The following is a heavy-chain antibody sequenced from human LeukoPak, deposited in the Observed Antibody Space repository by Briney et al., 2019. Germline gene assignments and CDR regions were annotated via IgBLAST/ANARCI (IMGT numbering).Heavy chain of an antibody. D-gene: IGHD6-19*01. J-gene: IGHJ4*02. Sequence: GESLKISCKGSGYSFTSYWIGWVRQMPGKDLEWVGIIYPSDSDTRYSPSFQGQVTISADKSISTAYLQWSSLKASDTAMYFCARRSSGWSFNYWGQGALVTVPS. V-gene: IGHV5-51*01. CDR2: IYPSDSDT. CDR3: ARRSSGWSFNY. CDR1: GYSFTSYW.